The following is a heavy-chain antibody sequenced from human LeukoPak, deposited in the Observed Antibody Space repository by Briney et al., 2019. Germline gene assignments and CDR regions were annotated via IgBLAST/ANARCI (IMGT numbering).Heavy chain of an antibody. J-gene: IGHJ6*02. Sequence: GGSLRLSCAASGFTFNTFAIHWVRQAPGKGLEWVALIWYDGSNKYYADSVKGRFTISRDNSKNTLYLEMNSLRAEDTAVYYCARNRHYYFYGMDVWGQGTTVTVSS. CDR2: IWYDGSNK. CDR1: GFTFNTFA. CDR3: ARNRHYYFYGMDV. V-gene: IGHV3-33*03.